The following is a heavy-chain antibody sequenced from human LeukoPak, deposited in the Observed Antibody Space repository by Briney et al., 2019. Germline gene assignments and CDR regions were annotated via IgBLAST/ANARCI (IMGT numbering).Heavy chain of an antibody. J-gene: IGHJ4*02. V-gene: IGHV1-2*02. Sequence: ASVKVSCKASGYTFTGYYMHWVRQAPGQGLEWMGWINPNSGGTNYAQKFQGRVTMTRDTSISTAYMELSRLRSDDTAVYYCARGIAAAGTPLFDYWGQGTLVTVSS. CDR2: INPNSGGT. CDR3: ARGIAAAGTPLFDY. D-gene: IGHD6-13*01. CDR1: GYTFTGYY.